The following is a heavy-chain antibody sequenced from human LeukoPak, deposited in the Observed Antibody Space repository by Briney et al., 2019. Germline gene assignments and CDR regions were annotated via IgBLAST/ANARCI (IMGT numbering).Heavy chain of an antibody. D-gene: IGHD3-10*01. Sequence: TGGSLRLSCAASGFTFSSYAMHWVRQAPGKGLEWVAVISYDGSNKYYADSVKGRSTISRDNSKNTLYLQMNSLRAEDTAVYYCARVTRLDAFDIWGQGTMVTVSS. J-gene: IGHJ3*02. V-gene: IGHV3-30*04. CDR1: GFTFSSYA. CDR3: ARVTRLDAFDI. CDR2: ISYDGSNK.